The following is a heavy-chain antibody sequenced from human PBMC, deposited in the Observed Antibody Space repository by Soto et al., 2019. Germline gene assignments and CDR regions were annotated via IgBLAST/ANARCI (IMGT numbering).Heavy chain of an antibody. J-gene: IGHJ4*02. CDR3: AKDNVITFGGVIVTYYFDY. D-gene: IGHD3-16*02. V-gene: IGHV3-23*01. CDR2: ISGSGGST. CDR1: GFTFSSYA. Sequence: QPGGSMRLSCAASGFTFSSYAMSWVRQAPGKGLEWVSAISGSGGSTYYADSVKGRFTISRDNSKNTLYLQMNSLRAEDTAVYYCAKDNVITFGGVIVTYYFDYWGQGTLVTVSS.